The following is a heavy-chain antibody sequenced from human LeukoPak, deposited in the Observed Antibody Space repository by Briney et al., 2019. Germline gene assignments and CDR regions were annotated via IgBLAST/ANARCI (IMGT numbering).Heavy chain of an antibody. CDR1: GFSMSVYW. Sequence: GGSLRLSCEASGFSMSVYWMSWVRQAPGKGLEWVGNIKQDGSERNYVDSVKGRFTISRDNAKKSLYLQMNSLRAEDTAVHYCARDAFTNGGSSSWYGWGTRDYYYGMDVWGQGTTVTVSS. J-gene: IGHJ6*02. V-gene: IGHV3-7*01. CDR2: IKQDGSER. CDR3: ARDAFTNGGSSSWYGWGTRDYYYGMDV. D-gene: IGHD6-13*01.